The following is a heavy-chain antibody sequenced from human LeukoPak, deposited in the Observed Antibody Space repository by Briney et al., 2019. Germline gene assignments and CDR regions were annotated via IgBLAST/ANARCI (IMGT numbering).Heavy chain of an antibody. D-gene: IGHD5-12*01. CDR3: ARLGGYLSDSYYGMDV. CDR2: IYPGDSDT. V-gene: IGHV5-51*01. Sequence: GESLKISCKGSGYSFTSYWIGWVRQMPGKGLEWMGIIYPGDSDTRYSPSFQGQVTISADKSISTAYLQWSSLKASDTAMYYCARLGGYLSDSYYGMDVWGQGTTVTVSS. J-gene: IGHJ6*02. CDR1: GYSFTSYW.